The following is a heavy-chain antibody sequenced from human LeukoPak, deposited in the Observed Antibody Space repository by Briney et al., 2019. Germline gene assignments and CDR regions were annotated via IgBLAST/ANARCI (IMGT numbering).Heavy chain of an antibody. J-gene: IGHJ4*02. CDR1: GFTFRSYG. D-gene: IGHD2-8*01. Sequence: GGSLRLSCAASGFTFRSYGMSWVRQAPGKGLEWVANIKQDGSEKYYVDSVKGRFTISRDNAKNSLYLQMNSLRAEDTALYYCARARRGYCTNGVCYWKYYFDYWGQGTLVTVSS. CDR3: ARARRGYCTNGVCYWKYYFDY. V-gene: IGHV3-7*01. CDR2: IKQDGSEK.